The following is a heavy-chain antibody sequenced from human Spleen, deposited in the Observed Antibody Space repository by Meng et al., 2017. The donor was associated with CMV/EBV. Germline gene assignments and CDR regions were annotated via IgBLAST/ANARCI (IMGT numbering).Heavy chain of an antibody. CDR2: ISSSGSTI. CDR3: AWIVDYYDSSGTSL. D-gene: IGHD3-22*01. V-gene: IGHV3-48*03. CDR1: GFTFSSYE. J-gene: IGHJ4*02. Sequence: GESLKISCAASGFTFSSYEMNWVRQAPGKGLEWVSYISSSGSTIYYADSVKGRFTISRDNAKNSLYLQMNSLRAEDTAVYYCAWIVDYYDSSGTSLWGLGTLVTVSS.